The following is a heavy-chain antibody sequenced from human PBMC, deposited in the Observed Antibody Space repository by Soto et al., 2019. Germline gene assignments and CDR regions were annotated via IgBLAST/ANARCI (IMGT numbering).Heavy chain of an antibody. CDR3: AREVAGSTPVGY. D-gene: IGHD2-2*01. CDR2: ISASNGNT. V-gene: IGHV1-18*01. CDR1: GYTFTTYG. J-gene: IGHJ4*02. Sequence: QVQLVQSGPEVKKPGASVKVSCKASGYTFTTYGINWVRQAPGQGLEWMGWISASNGNTKYSQKFQGRVIMTTDTSRSTAYMELRSMTSEDTAVYYCAREVAGSTPVGYWGQGTLVPASP.